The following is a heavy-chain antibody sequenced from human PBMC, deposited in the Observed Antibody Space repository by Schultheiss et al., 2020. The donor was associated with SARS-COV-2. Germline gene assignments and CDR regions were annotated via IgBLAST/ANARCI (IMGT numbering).Heavy chain of an antibody. V-gene: IGHV1-18*01. J-gene: IGHJ4*02. CDR2: ISAYNGNT. CDR1: GFTFSSYA. CDR3: ARGGSGYFPPN. Sequence: GESLKISCAASGFTFSSYAISWVRQAPGQGLEWMGGISAYNGNTNYAQNLQGRVTMTTDTSTSTAYMELRSLRSDDTAVYYCARGGSGYFPPNWGQGTQVTVSS. D-gene: IGHD3-3*01.